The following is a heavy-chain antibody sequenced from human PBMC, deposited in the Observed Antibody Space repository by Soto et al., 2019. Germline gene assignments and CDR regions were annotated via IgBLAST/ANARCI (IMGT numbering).Heavy chain of an antibody. CDR3: AQSSGWSNWFDP. CDR2: IYYSGST. J-gene: IGHJ5*02. CDR1: GCSVSSSSYY. D-gene: IGHD6-19*01. Sequence: SETLSLTCTVSGCSVSSSSYYWGWIRQPPGKGLEWIGSIYYSGSTYYNPSLKSRVTISVDTSKNQFSLKLSSVTAADTAVYYCAQSSGWSNWFDPWGQGTLVTVSS. V-gene: IGHV4-39*01.